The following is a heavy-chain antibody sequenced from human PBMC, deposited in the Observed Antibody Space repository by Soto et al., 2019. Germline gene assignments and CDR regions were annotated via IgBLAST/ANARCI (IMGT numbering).Heavy chain of an antibody. Sequence: QVHLRESGPGLVKPSETLSLSCTVSGGSISNFYWSWIRQPPGKGLEWIGYISYSGNTNYNPSLKSRFSISVDTSKNQLSLNLTSVTAADTAVYYCARAPMVLSRSYFDSWGQGTPVTVSS. D-gene: IGHD2-8*01. V-gene: IGHV4-59*01. J-gene: IGHJ4*02. CDR3: ARAPMVLSRSYFDS. CDR1: GGSISNFY. CDR2: ISYSGNT.